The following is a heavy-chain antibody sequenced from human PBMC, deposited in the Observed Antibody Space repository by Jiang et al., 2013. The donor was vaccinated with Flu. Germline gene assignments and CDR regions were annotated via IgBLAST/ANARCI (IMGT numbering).Heavy chain of an antibody. Sequence: QTLSLTCVISGDSVSSNSAAWNWIRQSPSRGLEWLGGTYYRSKWYNDYAVSVKSRITINPDTSKNQFSLQLNSVTPEDTAVYYCARGTGGSYFPVGKRDVGVIDYWGQGTLVTVSS. D-gene: IGHD1-26*01. CDR2: TYYRSKWYN. V-gene: IGHV6-1*01. CDR3: ARGTGGSYFPVGKRDVGVIDY. CDR1: GDSVSSNSAA. J-gene: IGHJ4*02.